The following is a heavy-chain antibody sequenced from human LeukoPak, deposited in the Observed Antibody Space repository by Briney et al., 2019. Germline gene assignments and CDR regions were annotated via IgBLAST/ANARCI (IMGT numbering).Heavy chain of an antibody. D-gene: IGHD6-6*01. Sequence: PGRSLRLSCAASGFTFSSHWMHWVRQAPGKGLVWVSRINSDESTTNYADSVKGRFTISRDNAKNTLYLQMNSLRAEDTAVYYCARGRYSSSSGDHDAFDIWGQGTMVTVSS. CDR2: INSDESTT. V-gene: IGHV3-74*01. CDR3: ARGRYSSSSGDHDAFDI. J-gene: IGHJ3*02. CDR1: GFTFSSHW.